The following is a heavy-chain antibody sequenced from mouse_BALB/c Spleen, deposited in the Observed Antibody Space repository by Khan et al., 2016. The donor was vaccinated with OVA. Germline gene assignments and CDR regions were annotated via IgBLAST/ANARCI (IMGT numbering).Heavy chain of an antibody. CDR3: ATAYFYGYYVDN. CDR2: ISSDSNTI. J-gene: IGHJ2*01. CDR1: GFTFTSYG. Sequence: EVELVESGGGLVQSGGSRKLSCAASGFTFTSYGMHWIRQAPEKGLEWVAYISSDSNTIYYAATVKGRFTISRDTPKNTLFLQMTSLRSGDTAMYFCATAYFYGYYVDNWGQGTTLTVSS. V-gene: IGHV5-17*02. D-gene: IGHD1-1*01.